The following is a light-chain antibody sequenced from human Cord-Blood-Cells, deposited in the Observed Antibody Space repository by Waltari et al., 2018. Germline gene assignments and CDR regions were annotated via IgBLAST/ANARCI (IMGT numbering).Light chain of an antibody. CDR1: SSDVGSYNL. J-gene: IGLJ2*01. CDR2: EGS. Sequence: QSALTQPASVSGSPGKSITISCTGTSSDVGSYNLVSWYQQHPGKAPKLMIYEGSKRPSGVSNRFSCSKSGNTASLTISGLQAEDEADYYCCSYAGSSTYVVFGGGTKLTVL. CDR3: CSYAGSSTYVV. V-gene: IGLV2-23*01.